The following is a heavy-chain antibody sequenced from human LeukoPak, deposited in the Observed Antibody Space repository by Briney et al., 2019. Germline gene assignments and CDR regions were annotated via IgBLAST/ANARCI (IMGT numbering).Heavy chain of an antibody. CDR1: GGSFSGYY. V-gene: IGHV4-34*01. J-gene: IGHJ6*03. CDR3: ARILTSYYRTVNYMDV. CDR2: INHSGSN. Sequence: AETLSLTCAVYGGSFSGYYWSWIRQPPGKGLEWIGEINHSGSNIYNSSSKSRVTTTVDTSTNHFSLKLSSVTGADTAMNYCARILTSYYRTVNYMDVWGKGTTVTISS. D-gene: IGHD3-9*01.